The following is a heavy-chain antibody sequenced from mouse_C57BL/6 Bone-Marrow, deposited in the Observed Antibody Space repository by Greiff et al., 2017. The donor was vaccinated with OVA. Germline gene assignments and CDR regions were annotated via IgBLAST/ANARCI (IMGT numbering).Heavy chain of an antibody. Sequence: QVQLQQSGPELVKPGASVKISCKASGYAFSSSWMNWVKQRPGKGLEWIGRIHPSASDTNYNQKFKGKATLTVDKSSSTAYMQLSSLTSEDSAVYYCAIERLSTVVRYWYFDVWGTGTTVTVSS. CDR1: GYAFSSSW. CDR3: AIERLSTVVRYWYFDV. V-gene: IGHV1-82*01. CDR2: IHPSASDT. D-gene: IGHD1-1*01. J-gene: IGHJ1*03.